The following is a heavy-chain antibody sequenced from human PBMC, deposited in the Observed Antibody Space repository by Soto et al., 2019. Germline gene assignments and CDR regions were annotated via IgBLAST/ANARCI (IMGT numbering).Heavy chain of an antibody. V-gene: IGHV3-30*18. CDR3: AKDRDYGDYGGYFAF. Sequence: QVQLVESGGGVVQPGRSLRLSCAASGFTFSSYGMHWGRQAPGKGLEWVAVISYDGSNKYYADSVKGRFTISRDNSKNTLYLQMISLRAEDTAVYYCAKDRDYGDYGGYFAFWGEGTLVTVSS. D-gene: IGHD4-17*01. CDR2: ISYDGSNK. J-gene: IGHJ4*02. CDR1: GFTFSSYG.